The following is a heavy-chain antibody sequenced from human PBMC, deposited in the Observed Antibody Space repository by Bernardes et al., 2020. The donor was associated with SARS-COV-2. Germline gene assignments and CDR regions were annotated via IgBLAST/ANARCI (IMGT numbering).Heavy chain of an antibody. D-gene: IGHD6-13*01. CDR2: ISYNGRAT. J-gene: IGHJ4*02. V-gene: IGHV3-48*02. CDR1: GFRFSSYS. Sequence: GGSLRLSCVGSGFRFSSYSLNWVRQVPGKGLEWLSFISYNGRATTYADSVRGRFTISRDNAKNSVSLQMSSLRNEDTAVYYCARLVGSSDTDSWGQGTLVTVSS. CDR3: ARLVGSSDTDS.